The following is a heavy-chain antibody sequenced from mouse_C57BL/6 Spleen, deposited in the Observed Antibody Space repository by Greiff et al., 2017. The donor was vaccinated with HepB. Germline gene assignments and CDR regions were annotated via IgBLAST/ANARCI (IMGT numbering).Heavy chain of an antibody. D-gene: IGHD2-3*01. CDR1: GYTFTDYE. Sequence: QVQLKESGAELVRPGASVTLSCKASGYTFTDYEMHWVKQTPVHGLEWIGAIDPETGGTAYNQKFKGKAILTADKSSSTAYMELRSLTSEDSAVYYCTRWLLLDYWGQGTTLTVSS. J-gene: IGHJ2*01. CDR2: IDPETGGT. CDR3: TRWLLLDY. V-gene: IGHV1-15*01.